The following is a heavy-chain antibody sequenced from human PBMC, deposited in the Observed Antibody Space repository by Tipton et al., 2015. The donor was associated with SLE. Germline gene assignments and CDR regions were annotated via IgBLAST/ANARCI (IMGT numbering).Heavy chain of an antibody. CDR2: VYYTGTT. CDR3: ARHLGAHNWNY. Sequence: TLSLTCTVSGDSISGTTYSWAWIRQSPGKGLDWIGSVYYTGTTFYNPSLESRVTVSLDTSRNRFSPRLRSVTAADTAMYFCARHLGAHNWNYWGQGTLVTVSS. J-gene: IGHJ4*02. V-gene: IGHV4-39*01. CDR1: GDSISGTTYS. D-gene: IGHD1-20*01.